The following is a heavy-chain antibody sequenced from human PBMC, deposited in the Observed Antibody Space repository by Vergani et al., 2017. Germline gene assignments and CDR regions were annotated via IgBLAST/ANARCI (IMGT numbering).Heavy chain of an antibody. CDR3: ARGGGRKGYCSSTSCPFDY. V-gene: IGHV4-39*02. J-gene: IGHJ4*02. Sequence: QLQLQESGPGLVKPSETLSLICTVSGGSINPSSSFWGWIRQSPGKGLEWIGSINYVGRIYYIPSLQSRATVFVDTSKNQFSLNLTSVTAADTAVYYCARGGGRKGYCSSTSCPFDYWGQGTLVTVSS. D-gene: IGHD2-2*01. CDR1: GGSINPSSSF. CDR2: INYVGRI.